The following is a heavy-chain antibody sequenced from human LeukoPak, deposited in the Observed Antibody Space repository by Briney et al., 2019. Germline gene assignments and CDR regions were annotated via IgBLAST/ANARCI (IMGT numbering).Heavy chain of an antibody. J-gene: IGHJ4*02. D-gene: IGHD1-1*01. V-gene: IGHV4-30-4*01. CDR2: IYYSGST. CDR1: GGSISSGDYY. Sequence: SQTLSLTCTVSGGSISSGDYYWSWLRQPPGKGLEWIGYIYYSGSTYYNPSLKSRVTISVDTSKNQFSLKLSSVTAADTAVYYCARDGAWNDPTGDYWGQGTLVTVSS. CDR3: ARDGAWNDPTGDY.